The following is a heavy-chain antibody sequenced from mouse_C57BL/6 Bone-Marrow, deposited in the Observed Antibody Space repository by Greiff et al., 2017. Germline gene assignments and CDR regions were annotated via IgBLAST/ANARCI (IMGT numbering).Heavy chain of an antibody. CDR2: IDPYDSYT. V-gene: IGHV1-59*01. CDR1: GYTFTSYW. J-gene: IGHJ3*01. Sequence: VQLQQPGAELVRPGTSVKLSCKASGYTFTSYWMHWVKQRPGQGLEWIGVIDPYDSYTNYNQKFKGKATLTVDTSSSTAYMQLSSLTSEDSAVYYWARGESFAYWGQGTLVTVSA. CDR3: ARGESFAY.